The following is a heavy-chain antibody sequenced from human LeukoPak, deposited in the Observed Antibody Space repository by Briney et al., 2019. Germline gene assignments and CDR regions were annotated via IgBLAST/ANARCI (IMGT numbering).Heavy chain of an antibody. CDR3: AKDIGYGSGSDYYFDY. CDR1: GFTFDDYA. V-gene: IGHV3-9*01. Sequence: PGGSLRLSCAASGFTFDDYAMHWVRQAPGKGLEWVSGISWNSGSIGYADSVKGRLTISRDNAKNSLYLQMNSLRAEDTALYYCAKDIGYGSGSDYYFDYWGQGTLVTVSS. J-gene: IGHJ4*02. D-gene: IGHD3-10*01. CDR2: ISWNSGSI.